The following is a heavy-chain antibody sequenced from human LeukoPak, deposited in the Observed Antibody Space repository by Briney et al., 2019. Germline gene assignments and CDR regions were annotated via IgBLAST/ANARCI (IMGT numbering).Heavy chain of an antibody. CDR2: IVVGSGNT. J-gene: IGHJ3*02. Sequence: SVKVSCKASGFTFTISAVQWVRQARGQRLERIGWIVVGSGNTNYAQKFQERGTITRDMSTSTAYMELSSLRSEDTAVYYCAARYCSSTSCLLGGYAFDIWGQGTMVTVSS. CDR3: AARYCSSTSCLLGGYAFDI. D-gene: IGHD2-2*01. V-gene: IGHV1-58*01. CDR1: GFTFTISA.